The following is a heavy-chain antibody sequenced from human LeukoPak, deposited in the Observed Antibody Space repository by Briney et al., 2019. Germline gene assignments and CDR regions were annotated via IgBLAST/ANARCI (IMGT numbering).Heavy chain of an antibody. V-gene: IGHV3-23*01. CDR1: GFIFSRYA. J-gene: IGHJ6*03. CDR3: AKSPITIFGVVIIRSYYYMDV. D-gene: IGHD3-3*01. Sequence: GGSLRLSCAASGFIFSRYAMNWVRQAPGKGLEWVSAISGSGGHTYYADSVKGRFTISRDNSKNTLYLQMNSLRAEDTAVYYCAKSPITIFGVVIIRSYYYMDVWGKGTTVTVSS. CDR2: ISGSGGHT.